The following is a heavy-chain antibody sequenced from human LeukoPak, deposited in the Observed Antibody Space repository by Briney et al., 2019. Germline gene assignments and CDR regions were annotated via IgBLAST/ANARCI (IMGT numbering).Heavy chain of an antibody. V-gene: IGHV3-23*01. CDR1: GFTFSSYA. D-gene: IGHD6-19*01. CDR2: ISGSGSGGST. CDR3: AKLLAVTNSYYFNY. Sequence: GGSLRLSCAASGFTFSSYAMSWVRQAPGKGLEWVSTISGSGSGGSTCYADSVKGRFTISRDNSKDTLYLQMNSLRAEDTAVHYCAKLLAVTNSYYFNYWGQGILVTVSS. J-gene: IGHJ4*02.